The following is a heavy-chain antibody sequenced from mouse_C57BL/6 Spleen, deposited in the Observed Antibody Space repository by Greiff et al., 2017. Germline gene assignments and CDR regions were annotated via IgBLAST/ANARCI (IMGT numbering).Heavy chain of an antibody. CDR2: ISSGSSTI. Sequence: EVQVVESGGGLVKPGGSLKLSCAASGFTFSDYGMHWVRQAPEKGLEWVAYISSGSSTIYYADTVKGRFTISRDNAKNTLFLQMTSLRSEDTAMYYCARPSYYGNRYFDYWGQGTTLTVSS. CDR1: GFTFSDYG. V-gene: IGHV5-17*01. D-gene: IGHD2-1*01. J-gene: IGHJ2*01. CDR3: ARPSYYGNRYFDY.